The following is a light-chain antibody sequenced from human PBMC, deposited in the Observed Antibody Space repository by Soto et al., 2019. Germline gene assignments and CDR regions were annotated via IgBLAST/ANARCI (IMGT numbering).Light chain of an antibody. Sequence: SYELTQSPSVSGAPGKTARITCGANNIGSKSVHWYQQKAGQAPVLVIYYDGDRPSGSPERFSGSNSGNTATLTISRVEAGDEADYYCQVWDSSSDPVFGGGTKLTVL. CDR1: NIGSKS. J-gene: IGLJ2*01. CDR2: YDG. CDR3: QVWDSSSDPV. V-gene: IGLV3-21*04.